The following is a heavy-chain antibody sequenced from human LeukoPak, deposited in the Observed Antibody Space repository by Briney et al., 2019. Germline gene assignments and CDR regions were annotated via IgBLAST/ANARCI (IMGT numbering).Heavy chain of an antibody. D-gene: IGHD3-22*01. V-gene: IGHV3-74*01. Sequence: AGGSLRLSCAASGFTFSSYWMHWVRQAPGKGLVWVSHINSDGSSTSYADSVRGRFTISRDNAKNTLYLQMNSLRAEDTAVYYCARGSLYYYDSSGYFRSSLDYWGQGTLVTVSS. CDR1: GFTFSSYW. CDR3: ARGSLYYYDSSGYFRSSLDY. J-gene: IGHJ4*02. CDR2: INSDGSST.